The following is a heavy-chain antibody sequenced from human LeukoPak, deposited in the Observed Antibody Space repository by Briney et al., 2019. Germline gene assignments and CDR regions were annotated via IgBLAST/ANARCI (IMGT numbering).Heavy chain of an antibody. CDR1: GFTFSSYW. CDR2: IASETYGGTA. CDR3: TRDQTPYY. Sequence: GGSLRLSCAASGFTFSSYWMTWVRQAPGKGLEWVGFIASETYGGTAEYAASVKGRFTISRDDSKSIAYLQMNSLKTEDTAVYYCTRDQTPYYWGQGTLVTVSS. J-gene: IGHJ4*02. V-gene: IGHV3-49*04.